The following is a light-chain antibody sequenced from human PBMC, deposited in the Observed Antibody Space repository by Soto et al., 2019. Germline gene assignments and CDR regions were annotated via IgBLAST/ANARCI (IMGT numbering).Light chain of an antibody. CDR3: QQRSNWPLT. J-gene: IGKJ4*01. Sequence: EIVLTQSPATLSLSPGDRATLSCRASQSVSSYLAWYQQKPGQAPRLLIYDASNSATGIPARFSGSGSGTDFTLTISSLEPEDFAVYYCQQRSNWPLTFGGGTKVEIK. CDR2: DAS. V-gene: IGKV3-11*01. CDR1: QSVSSY.